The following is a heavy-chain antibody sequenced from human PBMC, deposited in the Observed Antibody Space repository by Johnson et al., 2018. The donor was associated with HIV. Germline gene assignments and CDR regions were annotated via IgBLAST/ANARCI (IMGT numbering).Heavy chain of an antibody. D-gene: IGHD6-13*01. J-gene: IGHJ3*02. CDR2: IGTTGDT. CDR3: ARVRTAAGFDAFDI. Sequence: VQLVESGGGLVQPGGSLRLSCAASGFTFSSYDMYWVRQTTGKGLEWVSGIGTTGDTYYPGSVKGRFTISRENAKNSLYLQMNSLRAGDTAVYYCARVRTAAGFDAFDIWGQGTMVTVSS. CDR1: GFTFSSYD. V-gene: IGHV3-13*01.